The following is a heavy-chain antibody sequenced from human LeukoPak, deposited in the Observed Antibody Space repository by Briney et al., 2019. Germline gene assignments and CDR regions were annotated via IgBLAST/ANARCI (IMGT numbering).Heavy chain of an antibody. Sequence: PGRSLRLSCAASGFSFSTFWMSWVRQAPGKGLEWVANIDQDGSEKYYVGSVEGRFTISRDNAKDSLYLQMNSLRVEDTAVYYCASDEQLVPQIDYWGQGTLVTVSS. CDR3: ASDEQLVPQIDY. V-gene: IGHV3-7*01. CDR1: GFSFSTFW. D-gene: IGHD6-13*01. CDR2: IDQDGSEK. J-gene: IGHJ4*02.